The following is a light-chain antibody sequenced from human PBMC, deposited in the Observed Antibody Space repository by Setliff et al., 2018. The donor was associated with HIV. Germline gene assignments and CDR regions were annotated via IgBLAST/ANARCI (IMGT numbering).Light chain of an antibody. CDR1: SSDVGTYNY. Sequence: SALTQPASVSGSPGQSTTISCTGTSSDVGTYNYVSWYQQHPGKAPKLIIYDVSKRPSGVSNRFSGSKSGNTASLTISGLQAEDEADYYCSSYTRSSTYVFGTGTKVTVL. CDR3: SSYTRSSTYV. J-gene: IGLJ1*01. V-gene: IGLV2-14*03. CDR2: DVS.